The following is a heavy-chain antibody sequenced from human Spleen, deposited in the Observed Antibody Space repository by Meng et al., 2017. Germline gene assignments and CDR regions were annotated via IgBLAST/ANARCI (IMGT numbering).Heavy chain of an antibody. CDR2: IQQDGSEK. CDR3: AIRSLSSGGSGYRY. V-gene: IGHV3-7*01. D-gene: IGHD2-15*01. Sequence: GESLKISCAASGFRFTNYWMSWVRHAPGKGLEWVANIQQDGSEKYYVDSVKGRFTISRDNAKNSMYLQMTSLRAEDTAVYYCAIRSLSSGGSGYRYWGQGTLVTVSS. CDR1: GFRFTNYW. J-gene: IGHJ4*02.